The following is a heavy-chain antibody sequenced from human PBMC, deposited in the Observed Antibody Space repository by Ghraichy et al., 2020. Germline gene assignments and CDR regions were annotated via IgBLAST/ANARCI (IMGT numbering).Heavy chain of an antibody. CDR1: GFTFSSYG. J-gene: IGHJ6*04. CDR2: ISSSGSYI. CDR3: ARDQLREGMDV. V-gene: IGHV3-21*01. Sequence: LSLTCVASGFTFSSYGTNWVRQAPGKGLEWVSSISSSGSYIFYADSVKGRFTISRDNAKNSLSLQVSSLRAEDTAVYYCARDQLREGMDVWGKGTTVTVSS.